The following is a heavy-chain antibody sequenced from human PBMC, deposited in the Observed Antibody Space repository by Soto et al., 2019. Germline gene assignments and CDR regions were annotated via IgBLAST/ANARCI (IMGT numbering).Heavy chain of an antibody. CDR3: ARVLGDSSGYYYVLPRPGGAFDI. J-gene: IGHJ3*02. CDR1: GFTFSSYG. CDR2: IWYDGSNK. Sequence: GGSLRLSCAASGFTFSSYGMHWVRQAPGKGLEWVAVIWYDGSNKYYADSVKGRFTISRDNSKNTLYLQMNSLRAEDTAVYYCARVLGDSSGYYYVLPRPGGAFDIWGQGTMVTVSS. D-gene: IGHD3-22*01. V-gene: IGHV3-33*01.